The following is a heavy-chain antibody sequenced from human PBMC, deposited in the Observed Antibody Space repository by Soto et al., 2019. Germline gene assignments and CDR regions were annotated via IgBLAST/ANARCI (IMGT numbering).Heavy chain of an antibody. Sequence: QVQLVESGGGVVQRGRALRLSCAASGFSFSNFGMHWVRQAPGKGLEWVAAISADGSDKYFSGSVKGRFTISRDNSKNTLFLQMNSLRVEDTAVYYCVRGSDVARQELDYWCQGTLVTVSS. CDR1: GFSFSNFG. V-gene: IGHV3-30*03. D-gene: IGHD2-15*01. CDR3: VRGSDVARQELDY. J-gene: IGHJ4*02. CDR2: ISADGSDK.